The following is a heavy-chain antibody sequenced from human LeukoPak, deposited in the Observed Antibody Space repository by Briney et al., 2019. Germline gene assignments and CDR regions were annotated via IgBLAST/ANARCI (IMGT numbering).Heavy chain of an antibody. J-gene: IGHJ4*02. D-gene: IGHD3-16*02. V-gene: IGHV4/OR15-8*01. CDR2: IHHDGRI. CDR3: ARSHDHLWGNYPDY. CDR1: GGSIDSTNW. Sequence: SETLSLTCDVSGGSIDSTNWWNWVRQPPGKGLVWIGEIHHDGRINYNPSLKSRVTLSVDKSKNQFSLRLNSVTAADTAMYYCARSHDHLWGNYPDYWGQGTLVTVSS.